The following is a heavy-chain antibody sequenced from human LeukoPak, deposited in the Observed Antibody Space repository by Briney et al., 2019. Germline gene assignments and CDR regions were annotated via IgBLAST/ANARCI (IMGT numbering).Heavy chain of an antibody. D-gene: IGHD3-22*01. V-gene: IGHV3-21*01. Sequence: GGSLRLSCAASGFTFSSYAMSWVRQAPGKGLEWVSSISSSSSYIYYADSVKGRFTISRDNAKNSLYLQMNSLRAEDTAVYYCARGADSSGYYYGYWGQGTLVTVSS. CDR3: ARGADSSGYYYGY. CDR1: GFTFSSYA. J-gene: IGHJ4*02. CDR2: ISSSSSYI.